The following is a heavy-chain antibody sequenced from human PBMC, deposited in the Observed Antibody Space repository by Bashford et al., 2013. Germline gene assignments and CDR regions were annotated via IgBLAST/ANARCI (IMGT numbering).Heavy chain of an antibody. Sequence: WVRQAPGQGLEWMGGIIPIFGTANYAQKFQGRVTITADESTSTAYMELSSLRSEDTAVYYCARVYSSGWYRGPIDYWGQGTLGHRLL. CDR3: ARVYSSGWYRGPIDY. J-gene: IGHJ4*02. CDR2: IIPIFGTA. V-gene: IGHV1-69*01. D-gene: IGHD6-19*01.